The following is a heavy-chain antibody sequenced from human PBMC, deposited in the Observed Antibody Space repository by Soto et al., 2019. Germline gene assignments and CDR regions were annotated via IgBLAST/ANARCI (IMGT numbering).Heavy chain of an antibody. CDR3: ARDSPTIEAQDDY. D-gene: IGHD2-2*01. Sequence: QVQLVQSGAEVKKPGASVKVSCKASGYTFTSYGITWVRQAPGQGLEWMGWISAYNGNTNYAEKLQGRVTMTTDTSTSIDYMELRSLRSDDTAVYYCARDSPTIEAQDDYWGQGNLVTGSS. CDR1: GYTFTSYG. CDR2: ISAYNGNT. J-gene: IGHJ4*02. V-gene: IGHV1-18*01.